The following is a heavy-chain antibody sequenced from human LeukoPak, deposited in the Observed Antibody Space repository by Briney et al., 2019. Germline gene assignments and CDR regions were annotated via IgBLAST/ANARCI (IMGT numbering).Heavy chain of an antibody. D-gene: IGHD3-3*01. Sequence: SETLSLTCAVSGYSISSGYYWGWIRQPPGKGLEWIGSIYHSGSTYYNPSLKSRVTISVDTSKNQFSLKLSSVTAADTAVYYCARQRAATIFGVVIDHFDYWGQGTLVTVSS. CDR1: GYSISSGYY. J-gene: IGHJ4*02. V-gene: IGHV4-38-2*01. CDR2: IYHSGST. CDR3: ARQRAATIFGVVIDHFDY.